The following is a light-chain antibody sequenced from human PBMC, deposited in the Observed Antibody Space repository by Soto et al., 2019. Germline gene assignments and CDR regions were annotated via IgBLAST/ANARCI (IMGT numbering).Light chain of an antibody. V-gene: IGKV3-11*01. J-gene: IGKJ1*01. CDR2: DAS. CDR3: QQRRNWPWT. CDR1: QSVSSY. Sequence: EIVLTQSPATLSLSPGERATLSCRASQSVSSYLAWYQQKPGQAPRLLIYDASNRATGIPARFSGSGSGTDFSVTSSSLEPEDFAVYYWQQRRNWPWTFGQGTKVQIK.